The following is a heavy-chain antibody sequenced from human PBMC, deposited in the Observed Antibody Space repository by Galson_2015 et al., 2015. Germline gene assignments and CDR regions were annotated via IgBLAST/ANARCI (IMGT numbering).Heavy chain of an antibody. CDR2: INPNSGGT. V-gene: IGHV1-2*06. CDR3: ARDEMGLRWGSLGY. D-gene: IGHD4-23*01. Sequence: SVKVSCKASGYTFTGYYMHRVRQAPGQGLEWMGRINPNSGGTNYAQKFQGRVTMTRDTSISTAYMELSRLRSDDTAVHYCARDEMGLRWGSLGYWGQGTLVTVSS. CDR1: GYTFTGYY. J-gene: IGHJ4*02.